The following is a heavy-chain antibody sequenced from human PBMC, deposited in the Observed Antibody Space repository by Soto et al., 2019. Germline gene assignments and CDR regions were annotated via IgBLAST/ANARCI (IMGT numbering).Heavy chain of an antibody. CDR2: FDPEDGET. CDR3: ATSWIQLWLMSYGMDV. CDR1: GYTHTELS. D-gene: IGHD5-18*01. V-gene: IGHV1-24*01. Sequence: GASVKVSWQVSGYTHTELSMHWGRQAPGKGLEWMGGFDPEDGETIYAQKFQGRVTMTEDTSTDTAYMELSSLRSEDTAVYYCATSWIQLWLMSYGMDVWGQGTTVTVSS. J-gene: IGHJ6*02.